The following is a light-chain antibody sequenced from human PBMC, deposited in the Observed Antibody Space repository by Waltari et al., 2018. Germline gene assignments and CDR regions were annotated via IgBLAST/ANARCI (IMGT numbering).Light chain of an antibody. J-gene: IGLJ3*02. CDR1: SSDVVGYNY. Sequence: QSALTQPADVSRSPGQSITVSCTGTSSDVVGYNYFSWYQQHPGKAPNLMIYDVSKRPSGVSNRFSGSKSGTTASLTISGLQAEDEADYYCSSYTSSSTWVFGGVTKVTVL. V-gene: IGLV2-14*01. CDR3: SSYTSSSTWV. CDR2: DVS.